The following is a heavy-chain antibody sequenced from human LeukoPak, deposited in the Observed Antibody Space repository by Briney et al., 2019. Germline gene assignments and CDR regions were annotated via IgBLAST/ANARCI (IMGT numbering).Heavy chain of an antibody. V-gene: IGHV5-51*01. Sequence: GESLKISXKGSGYSFTSYWIGWVLQMPGKGLEWMGIIYPGDSDTRYSPSFEGQVTISVDKSISTAYVQWSSLKASDTAMYYCARRSSGWHLDYWGQGTLVTVSS. J-gene: IGHJ4*02. CDR1: GYSFTSYW. CDR2: IYPGDSDT. CDR3: ARRSSGWHLDY. D-gene: IGHD6-19*01.